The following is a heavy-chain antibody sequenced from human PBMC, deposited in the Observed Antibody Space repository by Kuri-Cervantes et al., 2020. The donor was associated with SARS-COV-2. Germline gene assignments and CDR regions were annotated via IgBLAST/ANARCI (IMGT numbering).Heavy chain of an antibody. CDR3: ARDWNHRGYFDS. J-gene: IGHJ4*02. D-gene: IGHD1-14*01. Sequence: GESLKISCAASGFTFSSYSMAWVRQAPGKGLEWVSSISGSTNYIYHADSVKGRFTISRDNAKSSLYLQMNSLRAEDTAVYYCARDWNHRGYFDSWGQGTLVTVSS. CDR1: GFTFSSYS. V-gene: IGHV3-21*01. CDR2: ISGSTNYI.